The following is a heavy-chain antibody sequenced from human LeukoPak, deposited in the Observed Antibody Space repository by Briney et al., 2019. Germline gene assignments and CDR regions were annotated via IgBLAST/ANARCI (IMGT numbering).Heavy chain of an antibody. CDR2: TIPIFGTA. CDR1: GGTFSSYA. J-gene: IGHJ4*02. V-gene: IGHV1-69*13. D-gene: IGHD3-9*01. Sequence: ASVKVSCKASGGTFSSYAISWVRQTPGQGLEWMGGTIPIFGTANYAQKFQGRVTITADESTSTAYMELSSLRSEDTAVYYCARGRYFDWSYFDYWGQGTLVTVSS. CDR3: ARGRYFDWSYFDY.